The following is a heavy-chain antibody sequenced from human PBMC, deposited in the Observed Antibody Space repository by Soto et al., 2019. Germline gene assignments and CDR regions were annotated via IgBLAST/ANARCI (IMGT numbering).Heavy chain of an antibody. CDR2: INSDGSST. CDR1: GFTFSSYW. Sequence: EVQLVESGGGLVQPGGSLRLSCAASGFTFSSYWMHWVRQAPGKGLVWVSRINSDGSSTSYADSVKGRFTISRDNAKNTLYMHMRSLSAVDTAVYYCARDRCSGGSWSTDFDYWGQGTLVTVSS. J-gene: IGHJ4*02. V-gene: IGHV3-74*01. CDR3: ARDRCSGGSWSTDFDY. D-gene: IGHD2-15*01.